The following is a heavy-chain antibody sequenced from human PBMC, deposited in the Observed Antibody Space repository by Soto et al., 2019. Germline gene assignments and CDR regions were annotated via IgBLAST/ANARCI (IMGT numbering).Heavy chain of an antibody. J-gene: IGHJ4*02. V-gene: IGHV1-18*01. CDR3: ARRTLGSAIGIGDY. Sequence: QIQLVQSGAEVKVPGASVKVSCRASGYIFNNYGITWVRQVPGQGLEWMGFSTGDNGDTKFPEKLHGRVSMTTDTSTNTAYMERRNFRTADTALYYCARRTLGSAIGIGDYWGQGTLVTVSS. CDR2: STGDNGDT. D-gene: IGHD7-27*01. CDR1: GYIFNNYG.